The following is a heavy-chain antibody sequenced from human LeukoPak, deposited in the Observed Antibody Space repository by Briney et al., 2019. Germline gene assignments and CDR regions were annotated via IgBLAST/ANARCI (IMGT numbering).Heavy chain of an antibody. D-gene: IGHD3-3*01. CDR2: IIPIFGTA. J-gene: IGHJ5*02. Sequence: ASVKVSCKASGGTFSSYAISWVRQAPGQGLEWMGGIIPIFGTANYAQKFQGRVTITADESTSTAYMELSSLRSEDTAVYYCARGILEWLSDHNNWFDPWGQGTLVTVSS. V-gene: IGHV1-69*13. CDR3: ARGILEWLSDHNNWFDP. CDR1: GGTFSSYA.